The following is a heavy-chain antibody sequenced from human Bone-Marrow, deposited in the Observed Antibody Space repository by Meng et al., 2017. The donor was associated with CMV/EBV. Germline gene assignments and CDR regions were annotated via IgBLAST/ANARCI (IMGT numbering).Heavy chain of an antibody. D-gene: IGHD1-7*01. J-gene: IGHJ4*02. CDR3: ARGELELLADY. V-gene: IGHV3-21*01. CDR2: ISSSSSYI. CDR1: GFTFSSYS. Sequence: GGSLRLSCAASGFTFSSYSMNWVRQAPGKGLEWVSSISSSSSYIYYADSVKGRFTISRDNAKNSLYLQMNSLRAEDTAVYYCARGELELLADYWGQGTLVTVSS.